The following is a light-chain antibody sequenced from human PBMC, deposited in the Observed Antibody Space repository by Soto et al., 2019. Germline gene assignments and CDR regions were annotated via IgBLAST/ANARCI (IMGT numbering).Light chain of an antibody. CDR1: QRIDTY. J-gene: IGKJ2*01. CDR2: AAS. V-gene: IGKV1-39*01. Sequence: DIQMTQSPSSLSASVGDRVTITCRASQRIDTYLNWYQQKPGKAPHLQIYAASRLHSGVPSRFRGSGSETDFTLTISDLQPEDVATYYCQQSYSTPRTFGQGTKLEIK. CDR3: QQSYSTPRT.